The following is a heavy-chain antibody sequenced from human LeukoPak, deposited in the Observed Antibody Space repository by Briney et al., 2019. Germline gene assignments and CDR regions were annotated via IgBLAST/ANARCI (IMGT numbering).Heavy chain of an antibody. Sequence: GGSLRLSCAASGFTVRSNYMSWVRQAPGKGLEWVSLIFNDGSTYYADSVKARFTISRDNSMDTLYLQMNSLRVEDTAVYYCARDLGGDNDYWGQGTLVTVSS. J-gene: IGHJ4*02. V-gene: IGHV3-66*01. D-gene: IGHD4-17*01. CDR1: GFTVRSNY. CDR2: IFNDGST. CDR3: ARDLGGDNDY.